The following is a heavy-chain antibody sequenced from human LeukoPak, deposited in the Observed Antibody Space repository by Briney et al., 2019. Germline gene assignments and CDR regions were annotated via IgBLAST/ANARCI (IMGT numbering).Heavy chain of an antibody. CDR2: IYYSGST. CDR1: GGSISNNY. CDR3: ASHKGF. V-gene: IGHV4-59*01. J-gene: IGHJ4*02. Sequence: SETLSLTCTVSGGSISNNYWSWFRQPPGKGLEWIGYIYYSGSTNYNPSLKSRVTISVDTSKSQFSLKLSSVTAADTAVYYCASHKGFWGQGALVTVSS.